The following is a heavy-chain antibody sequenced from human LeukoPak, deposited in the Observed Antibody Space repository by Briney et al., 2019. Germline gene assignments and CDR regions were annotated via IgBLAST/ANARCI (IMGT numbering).Heavy chain of an antibody. D-gene: IGHD7-27*01. Sequence: PGGSLRLSCAASRFTFSSYGMHWVRQAPGKGLEWVAGTSNDENNKYYADSVKGRFTISRDNSKNTLYLQMNSLRAEDTAVYYCAKDGGPGDYGMDVWGEGTTVTVSS. CDR3: AKDGGPGDYGMDV. CDR1: RFTFSSYG. J-gene: IGHJ6*04. CDR2: TSNDENNK. V-gene: IGHV3-30*18.